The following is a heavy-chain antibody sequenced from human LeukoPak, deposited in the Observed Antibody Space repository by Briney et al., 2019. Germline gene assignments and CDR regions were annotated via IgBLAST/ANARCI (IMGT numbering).Heavy chain of an antibody. J-gene: IGHJ4*02. CDR1: GFTFSSYG. Sequence: QPGRSLRLSCAASGFTFSSYGMPWVRQAPGKGLEWVAVIWYDGSNKYYADSVKGRFTISRDNSKNTLYLQMNSLRAEDTAVYYCARDTYGLVDYWGQGTLVTVSS. CDR2: IWYDGSNK. D-gene: IGHD4-17*01. V-gene: IGHV3-33*01. CDR3: ARDTYGLVDY.